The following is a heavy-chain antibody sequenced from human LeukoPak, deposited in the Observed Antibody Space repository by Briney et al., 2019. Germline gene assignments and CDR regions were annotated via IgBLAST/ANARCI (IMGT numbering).Heavy chain of an antibody. J-gene: IGHJ4*02. D-gene: IGHD5-12*01. Sequence: GGSLRLSCAASGFTFNRDWTAWVRQAPGKGLEWVANIKQDGSEEYYVDSVKGRFTISRDNAKNSLSLQMNSLRAEDTAVYYCARGGAGRGYSGYGQLDYWGQGTLVTVSS. CDR1: GFTFNRDW. CDR3: ARGGAGRGYSGYGQLDY. V-gene: IGHV3-7*02. CDR2: IKQDGSEE.